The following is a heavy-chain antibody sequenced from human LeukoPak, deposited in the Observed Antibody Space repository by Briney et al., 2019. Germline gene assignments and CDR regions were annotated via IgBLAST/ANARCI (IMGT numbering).Heavy chain of an antibody. Sequence: KPSETLSLTCTVSGGSISSSSYHWGWIRQPPGKGLEWIGSIYYSGSTYYNPSLKSRITISVDTSKNQFSLKLSSVTAADTAVYYCARHPDHYGDYGELYFDYWGQGTLVTVSS. V-gene: IGHV4-39*01. CDR2: IYYSGST. CDR1: GGSISSSSYH. J-gene: IGHJ4*02. CDR3: ARHPDHYGDYGELYFDY. D-gene: IGHD4-17*01.